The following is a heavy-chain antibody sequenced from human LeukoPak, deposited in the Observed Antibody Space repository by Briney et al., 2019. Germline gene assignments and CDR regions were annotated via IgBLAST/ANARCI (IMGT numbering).Heavy chain of an antibody. CDR2: IWYDGSNK. J-gene: IGHJ4*02. V-gene: IGHV3-33*06. CDR1: GFTFSSYG. Sequence: GGSLRLSCAAPGFTFSSYGMHSGRPAPRKGVGWVAVIWYDGSNKDDAVSVKGRFTISRDNSKNTLYLQMNSLRAEDTAVYYCAKDYEGLDYDFWSGYSPFDYWGQGTLVTVSS. CDR3: AKDYEGLDYDFWSGYSPFDY. D-gene: IGHD3-3*01.